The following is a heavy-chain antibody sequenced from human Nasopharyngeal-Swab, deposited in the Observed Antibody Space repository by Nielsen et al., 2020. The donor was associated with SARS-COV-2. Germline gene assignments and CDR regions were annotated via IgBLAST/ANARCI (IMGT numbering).Heavy chain of an antibody. V-gene: IGHV3-30*18. CDR3: AKDGSPYYDFWSGYFIYPKYYFDY. CDR2: ISYGGSNK. Sequence: WIRQPPGKGLEWVAVISYGGSNKYYADSVKGRFTISRDNSKNTLYLQMNSLRAEDTAVYYCAKDGSPYYDFWSGYFIYPKYYFDYWGQGTLVTVSS. D-gene: IGHD3-3*01. J-gene: IGHJ4*02.